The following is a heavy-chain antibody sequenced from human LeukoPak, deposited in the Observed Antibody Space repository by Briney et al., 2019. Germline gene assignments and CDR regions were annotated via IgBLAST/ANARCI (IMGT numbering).Heavy chain of an antibody. CDR1: GGSISTSRRY. Sequence: SETLSLTCTVSGGSISTSRRYWGWIRQPPGKGLEWIGSMYYSGSTYYNPSLKSRVTISVDTYKSRFSLKLSSVTAADTAVYYCATTVTTRYYFDSWGQGSLVTVSS. D-gene: IGHD4-17*01. CDR3: ATTVTTRYYFDS. V-gene: IGHV4-39*01. J-gene: IGHJ4*02. CDR2: MYYSGST.